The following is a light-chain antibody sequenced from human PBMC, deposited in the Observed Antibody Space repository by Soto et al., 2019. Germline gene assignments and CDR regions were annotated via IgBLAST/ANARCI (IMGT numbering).Light chain of an antibody. CDR2: EAT. CDR1: SSDVGSYNL. V-gene: IGLV2-23*01. CDR3: CAYAGSGTVV. Sequence: QSVLTQPASVSGSPEQSITISCTGTSSDVGSYNLVSWYQQRPGKAPKVMIYEATKRPSGVSNRFSGSKSGNTASLTISGLQAEDEADYYCCAYAGSGTVVFGGGTKLTVL. J-gene: IGLJ3*02.